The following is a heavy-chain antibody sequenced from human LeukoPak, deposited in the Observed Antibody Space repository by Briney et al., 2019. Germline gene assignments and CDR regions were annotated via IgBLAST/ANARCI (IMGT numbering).Heavy chain of an antibody. CDR2: IYYSGST. CDR3: ARDVRYYYGSGNVILFDY. D-gene: IGHD3-10*01. J-gene: IGHJ4*02. CDR1: VGSISSYY. V-gene: IGHV4-59*01. Sequence: SSETLSLTSALSVGSISSYYWSWIRQPPGKGLEWIGYIYYSGSTNYNPSLKSRVTISVDKSKNQFSLKLSSVTAADTAVYYCARDVRYYYGSGNVILFDYWGQGTLVTVSS.